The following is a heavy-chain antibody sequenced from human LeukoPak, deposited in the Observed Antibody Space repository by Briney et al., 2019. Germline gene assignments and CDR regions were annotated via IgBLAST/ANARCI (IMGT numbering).Heavy chain of an antibody. J-gene: IGHJ3*02. D-gene: IGHD5-12*01. V-gene: IGHV3-53*01. CDR3: ATTHYDYVERFGAFDI. Sequence: GGSLRLSCAASGFTFSSYSMNWVRQAPGKGLEWVSVIYSGGSTYYADSVKGRFTISRDNSKNTLYLQMNSLRTEDTAVYYCATTHYDYVERFGAFDIWGQGTMVTVSS. CDR2: IYSGGST. CDR1: GFTFSSYS.